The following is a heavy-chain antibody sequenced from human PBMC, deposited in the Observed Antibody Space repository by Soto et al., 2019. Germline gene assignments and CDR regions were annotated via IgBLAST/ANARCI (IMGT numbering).Heavy chain of an antibody. CDR2: IYYSGST. CDR3: ARTYCSSTSCYVAWFDP. J-gene: IGHJ5*02. CDR1: GGSISSGDYY. D-gene: IGHD2-2*01. Sequence: SETLSLTCTVSGGSISSGDYYWSWIRRPPGKGLEWIGYIYYSGSTYYNTSLKSRVTISVDTSKNQFSLKLSSVTAADTAVYYCARTYCSSTSCYVAWFDPWGQGTLVTVSS. V-gene: IGHV4-30-4*01.